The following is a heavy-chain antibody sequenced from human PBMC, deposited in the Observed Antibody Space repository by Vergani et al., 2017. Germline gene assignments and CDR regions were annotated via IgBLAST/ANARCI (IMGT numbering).Heavy chain of an antibody. D-gene: IGHD3-22*01. CDR2: ISGSGGST. Sequence: EVQLLESGGGLVQPGGSLRLSCAASGFTFSSYAMRWVRQAPGKGLEWVSAISGSGGSTDYADSVKGRFTISRDNSKNTLYLQMNGLRGEDTAVYYCAKVNNYYDSSGYYFSYWYFDLWGRGTLVTVSS. V-gene: IGHV3-23*01. CDR1: GFTFSSYA. J-gene: IGHJ2*01. CDR3: AKVNNYYDSSGYYFSYWYFDL.